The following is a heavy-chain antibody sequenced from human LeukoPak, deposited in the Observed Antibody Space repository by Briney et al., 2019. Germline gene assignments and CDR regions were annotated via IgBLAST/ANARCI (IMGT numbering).Heavy chain of an antibody. CDR3: ARESGVGGYYDSSGSYFDY. CDR1: GGTFSSYA. J-gene: IGHJ4*02. Sequence: SVKVSCKASGGTFSSYAISWVRQAPGQGLEWMGGIIPIFGTANYAQKFQGRVTITTDESTSTAYMELSSLRSEDTAVYYCARESGVGGYYDSSGSYFDYWGQGTLVTVSS. V-gene: IGHV1-69*05. CDR2: IIPIFGTA. D-gene: IGHD3-22*01.